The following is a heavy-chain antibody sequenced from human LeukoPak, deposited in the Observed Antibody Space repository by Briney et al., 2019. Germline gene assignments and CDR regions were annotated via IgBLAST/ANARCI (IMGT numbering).Heavy chain of an antibody. D-gene: IGHD3-22*01. V-gene: IGHV3-23*01. Sequence: GGSLRLSCAASGFTLSSYAMSWVRQAPGKGLEWVSAIGGTNGRTYYADSVKDRFTISRDNSKNTLYLQMNSLRDEDTAVYYCAKHYYDSSGTPRYFDYWGQGTLVTVSS. CDR2: IGGTNGRT. CDR3: AKHYYDSSGTPRYFDY. CDR1: GFTLSSYA. J-gene: IGHJ4*02.